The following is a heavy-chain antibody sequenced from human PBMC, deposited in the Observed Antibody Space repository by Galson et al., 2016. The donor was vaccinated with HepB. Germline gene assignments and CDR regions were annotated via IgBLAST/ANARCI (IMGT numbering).Heavy chain of an antibody. Sequence: SCAASGFTFSNYWLTWVRQALGKGLEWVANIKQDGRTNNYADSVKGRFTISRDNSKNALYLQMNSLRAEDTAVYYCAKATRTARLYLHDWGQGTLVTVSS. D-gene: IGHD5-18*01. V-gene: IGHV3-7*03. CDR3: AKATRTARLYLHD. CDR2: IKQDGRTN. J-gene: IGHJ1*01. CDR1: GFTFSNYW.